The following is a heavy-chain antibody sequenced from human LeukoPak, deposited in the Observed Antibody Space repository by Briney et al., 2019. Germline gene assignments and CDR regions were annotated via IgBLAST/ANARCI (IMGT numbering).Heavy chain of an antibody. J-gene: IGHJ5*02. Sequence: GASVKVSCKASGYIFTNHYMHWVRQAPGQGLEWIGLINPSGSSTLYAEKFRGRIIMTRDMSTATDYMELSSLRSEDTAVYYCARDNSIADRGWWFDPWGQGTLVTVSS. CDR1: GYIFTNHY. CDR2: INPSGSST. D-gene: IGHD4-23*01. V-gene: IGHV1-46*01. CDR3: ARDNSIADRGWWFDP.